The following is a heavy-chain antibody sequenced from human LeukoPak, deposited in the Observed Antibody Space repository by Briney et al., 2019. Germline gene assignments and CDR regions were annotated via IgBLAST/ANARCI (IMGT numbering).Heavy chain of an antibody. CDR2: INHSGST. V-gene: IGHV4-34*01. CDR3: ARASMSYDFWSGSSGYYFDY. J-gene: IGHJ4*02. CDR1: GGSFSGYY. D-gene: IGHD3-3*01. Sequence: SETLSLTCAVYGGSFSGYYWSWIRQPPVKGLEWIGEINHSGSTNYNPSLKSRVTISVDTSKNQFSLKLSSVTAADTAVYYCARASMSYDFWSGSSGYYFDYWGQGTLVTVSS.